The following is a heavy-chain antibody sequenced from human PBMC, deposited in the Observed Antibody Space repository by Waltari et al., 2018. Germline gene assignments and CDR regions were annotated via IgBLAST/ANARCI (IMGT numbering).Heavy chain of an antibody. CDR2: IWYDGET. D-gene: IGHD1-26*01. J-gene: IGHJ1*01. CDR3: AKGGGAGATFRH. Sequence: QVRLQESGPGLAQPSGTLSLTCPFSNGSLSRHYRSWIRQPPGKGLEWIGYIWYDGETTYNSSLKSRVTISVDTSKNQLFLSLSSVTAADTAIYYCAKGGGAGATFRHWGQGTLVTVSS. CDR1: NGSLSRHY. V-gene: IGHV4-59*11.